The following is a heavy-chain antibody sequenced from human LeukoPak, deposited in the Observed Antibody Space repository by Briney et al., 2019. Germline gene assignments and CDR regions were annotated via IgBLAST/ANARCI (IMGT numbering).Heavy chain of an antibody. D-gene: IGHD3/OR15-3a*01. J-gene: IGHJ4*02. CDR3: AKIGRWPGYWDY. CDR1: GFAFSRYN. Sequence: GGSLRLSCGGSGFAFSRYNMNWFRQAPGKGLERVSTITATGGGTYYADSVKGRFTISRDNSKNTLYLQMNSLRAEDTAVYYCAKIGRWPGYWDYWGQGTLVTVSS. CDR2: ITATGGGT. V-gene: IGHV3-23*01.